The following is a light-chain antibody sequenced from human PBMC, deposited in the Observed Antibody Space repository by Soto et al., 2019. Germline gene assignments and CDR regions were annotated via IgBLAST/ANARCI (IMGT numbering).Light chain of an antibody. Sequence: QSVLTQPPSVSGAPGQRVTISCTGSSSNIGAGYDVHWYQQLPGTAPKLLIYGNSNRPSGVPDRFSGSKSGTSASLAITGLQADDEADYCCQSYDSSLSGSEVFGGGTQLTVL. V-gene: IGLV1-40*01. CDR2: GNS. CDR3: QSYDSSLSGSEV. CDR1: SSNIGAGYD. J-gene: IGLJ2*01.